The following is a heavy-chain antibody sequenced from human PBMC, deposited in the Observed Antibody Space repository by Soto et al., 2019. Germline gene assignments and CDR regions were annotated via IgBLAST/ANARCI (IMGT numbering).Heavy chain of an antibody. D-gene: IGHD6-13*01. CDR1: GGSISSSSYY. CDR3: ARSLLTSSWYAGS. Sequence: SETLSLTCTVSGGSISSSSYYWGWIRQPPGKGLEWIGSIYHSGTTYYNPSLKSRVTISLDTSRNQFSLKLTSVTAADTAVYYCARSLLTSSWYAGSWGQGTLVTVSS. CDR2: IYHSGTT. V-gene: IGHV4-39*07. J-gene: IGHJ5*02.